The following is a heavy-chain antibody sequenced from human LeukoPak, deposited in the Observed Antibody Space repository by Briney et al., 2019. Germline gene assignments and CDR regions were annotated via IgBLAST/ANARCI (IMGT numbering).Heavy chain of an antibody. J-gene: IGHJ4*02. CDR1: GFTFSVAT. Sequence: GGSLRLSCAASGFTFSVATMHWVRQAPGKGLEWVALISSDGSDKYYADSVKGRFTISRDNSKNTLYLQMNSLRAEDTAVYYCAKAYYDTSGRMGGFDYWGQGTLVTVSS. CDR2: ISSDGSDK. CDR3: AKAYYDTSGRMGGFDY. V-gene: IGHV3-30-3*01. D-gene: IGHD3-22*01.